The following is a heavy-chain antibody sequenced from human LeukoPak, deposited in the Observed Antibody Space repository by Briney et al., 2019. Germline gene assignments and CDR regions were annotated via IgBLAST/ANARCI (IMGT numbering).Heavy chain of an antibody. D-gene: IGHD6-13*01. CDR2: ISSSGSTI. Sequence: GGSLRLSCVASGFTFSDYYMSWIRQAPGKGLEWVSYISSSGSTIYYADSVKGRFTISRDNAKNSLYLQMNSLRAEDTAVYYCARGYSSSWYKGDYYYYGMDVWGQGTTVTVSS. V-gene: IGHV3-11*01. CDR1: GFTFSDYY. J-gene: IGHJ6*02. CDR3: ARGYSSSWYKGDYYYYGMDV.